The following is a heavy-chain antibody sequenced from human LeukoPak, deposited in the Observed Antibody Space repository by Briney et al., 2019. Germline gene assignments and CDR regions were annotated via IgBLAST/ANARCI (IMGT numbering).Heavy chain of an antibody. CDR3: ARNNRDIVVVPAARYYYYMDV. V-gene: IGHV1-69*05. J-gene: IGHJ6*03. Sequence: SVKVSCKASGGTLIGYALSWVRPAPGQGLEWMGGIIPIFGTANYAQKFQGRVTITTDESTSTTYRELSSLRSEDTAVYYCARNNRDIVVVPAARYYYYMDVWGKGTTVTVSS. CDR2: IIPIFGTA. D-gene: IGHD2-2*01. CDR1: GGTLIGYA.